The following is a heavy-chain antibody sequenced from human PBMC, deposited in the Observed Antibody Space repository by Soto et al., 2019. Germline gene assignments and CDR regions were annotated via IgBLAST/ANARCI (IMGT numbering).Heavy chain of an antibody. CDR1: GGSISIGGYY. V-gene: IGHV4-31*03. CDR3: ARRASSGRDPFYFDY. J-gene: IGHJ4*02. D-gene: IGHD6-6*01. Sequence: QVQLQESGPGLVKPSQPLSLTCTVSGGSISIGGYYWSWIRQNPEKGLEWIGYIYYSGSTYYNPSLKSRITISVDTSKNQCSLKLNSVTAADTAVYYCARRASSGRDPFYFDYWGQGSLVTVSS. CDR2: IYYSGST.